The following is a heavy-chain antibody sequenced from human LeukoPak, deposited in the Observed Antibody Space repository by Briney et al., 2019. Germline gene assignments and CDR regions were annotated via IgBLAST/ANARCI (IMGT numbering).Heavy chain of an antibody. CDR1: GYTFTGYY. D-gene: IGHD5-18*01. V-gene: IGHV1-2*02. CDR2: INPNSGGT. Sequence: ASVKVSCKASGYTFTGYYMHWVRQAPGQGLEWMGWINPNSGGTNYAQKFQGRVTMTRDTSISTAYMELSRQRSDDTAVYYCARVTGYGYYFDYWGQGTLVTVSS. J-gene: IGHJ4*02. CDR3: ARVTGYGYYFDY.